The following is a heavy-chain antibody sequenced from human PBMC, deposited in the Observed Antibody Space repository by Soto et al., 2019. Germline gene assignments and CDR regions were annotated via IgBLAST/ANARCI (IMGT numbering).Heavy chain of an antibody. D-gene: IGHD1-1*01. Sequence: SETLSLTCAVSGYSISSGYYWGWIRQPPGKGLEWIGSIYHSGSTYYNPSLKSRVTISVDTSKNQFSLKLSSVTAADTAVYYCARGRSGLEPYYFDYWGQGTLVTVSS. CDR1: GYSISSGYY. J-gene: IGHJ4*02. CDR3: ARGRSGLEPYYFDY. CDR2: IYHSGST. V-gene: IGHV4-38-2*01.